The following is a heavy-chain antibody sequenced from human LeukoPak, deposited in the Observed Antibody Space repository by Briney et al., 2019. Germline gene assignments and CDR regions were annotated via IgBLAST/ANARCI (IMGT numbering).Heavy chain of an antibody. CDR1: GFIFSNYG. J-gene: IGHJ4*02. Sequence: PGGSLRLSCAASGFIFSNYGMHWVRQAPGRGLEWVAVIWNDGSYEHYTDSVKGRFTISRDNSKNTLFLQLNSLRPEDTAVYYCAKPTWGSGSLLIDFWGQGTLVTVSS. V-gene: IGHV3-33*06. D-gene: IGHD1-26*01. CDR3: AKPTWGSGSLLIDF. CDR2: IWNDGSYE.